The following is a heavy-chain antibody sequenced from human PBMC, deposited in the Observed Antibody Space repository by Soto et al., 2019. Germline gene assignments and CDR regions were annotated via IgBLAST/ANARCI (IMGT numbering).Heavy chain of an antibody. Sequence: QVQLVQSGAEVKKPGASVKVSCKASGYTFTSYGISWVRQAPGQGLEWMGWISAYNGNTNYAQKLQGRVTMTTDTATSTAYMELRSLRSDDTAVYYCARDHSTDYGDYVRSGNYFDYWGQGTLVTVSS. J-gene: IGHJ4*02. V-gene: IGHV1-18*01. CDR2: ISAYNGNT. CDR3: ARDHSTDYGDYVRSGNYFDY. D-gene: IGHD4-17*01. CDR1: GYTFTSYG.